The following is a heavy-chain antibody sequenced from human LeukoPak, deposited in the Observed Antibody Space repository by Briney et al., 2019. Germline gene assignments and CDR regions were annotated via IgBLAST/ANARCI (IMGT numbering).Heavy chain of an antibody. V-gene: IGHV3-74*01. CDR3: GRDSPRTGP. CDR2: IDGDWSIT. CDR1: GFDFSSYW. D-gene: IGHD1-1*01. Sequence: GGAPRLFCAASGFDFSSYWMHWGPQVPRHGLEGVSHIDGDWSITNYEYSVKGRFPISRDNAKNKLHLPLNLPRADDTAAYYCGRDSPRTGPWGQGILVTVSS. J-gene: IGHJ5*02.